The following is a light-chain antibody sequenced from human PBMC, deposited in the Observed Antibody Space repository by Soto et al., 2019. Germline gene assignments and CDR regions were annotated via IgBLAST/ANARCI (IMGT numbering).Light chain of an antibody. J-gene: IGLJ1*01. V-gene: IGLV2-8*01. Sequence: QSALTQPPSASGSPGQSVTISCTGTSGDVGGYDYVSWYQQHPGKAPKLMIYEVTKRPLGVPDRFSGSKSGNTASLTVSGLQAEGEADYYCSSYAGSDNPYVFGTGTKVTVL. CDR2: EVT. CDR1: SGDVGGYDY. CDR3: SSYAGSDNPYV.